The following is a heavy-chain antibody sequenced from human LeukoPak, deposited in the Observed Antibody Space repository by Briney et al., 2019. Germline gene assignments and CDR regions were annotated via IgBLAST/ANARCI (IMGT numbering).Heavy chain of an antibody. D-gene: IGHD3-22*01. CDR2: IYASGGT. J-gene: IGHJ4*02. V-gene: IGHV4-4*07. CDR3: ARSYDISGYYYNFDY. CDR1: GASISKYY. Sequence: SDTLSLTCSVSGASISKYYWSWIRQPAGKGLEWIGRIYASGGTNYDPSLKSRVTMSVDTSKSQFSLKLSSVTAADTAVYYCARSYDISGYYYNFDYWGQGTLVTVSS.